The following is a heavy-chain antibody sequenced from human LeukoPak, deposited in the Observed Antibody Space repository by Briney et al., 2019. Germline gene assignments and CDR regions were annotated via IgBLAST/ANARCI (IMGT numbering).Heavy chain of an antibody. J-gene: IGHJ4*02. CDR2: INPSGGNT. CDR1: GYTLTSYY. D-gene: IGHD6-6*01. Sequence: AKASCKASGYTLTSYYMHWVRQAPGHGLEWMGVINPSGGNTSYAQKFRGTVTITRHPSTSTVYMELSSLRPEDPAVYYRARQVYSSSSARGYCGQGTLVTVSS. CDR3: ARQVYSSSSARGY. V-gene: IGHV1-46*03.